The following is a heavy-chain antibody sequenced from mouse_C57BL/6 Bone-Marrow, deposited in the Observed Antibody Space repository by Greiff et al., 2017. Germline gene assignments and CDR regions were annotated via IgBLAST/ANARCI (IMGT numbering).Heavy chain of an antibody. CDR1: GISITTGNYR. CDR2: IYYSGTI. J-gene: IGHJ3*01. CDR3: ARGDGYYPAWLAY. V-gene: IGHV3-5*01. Sequence: VQLKESGPGLVKPSQTVFLTCTITGISITTGNYRWSWIRQFPGNKLEWLGYIYYSGTITYNPSLTSRTTITRDTPKNQFFLEMNSLTAEDTATYYWARGDGYYPAWLAYWGQGTLVTVSA. D-gene: IGHD2-3*01.